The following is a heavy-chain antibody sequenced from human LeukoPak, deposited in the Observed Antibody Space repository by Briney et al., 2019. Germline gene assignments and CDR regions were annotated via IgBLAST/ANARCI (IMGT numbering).Heavy chain of an antibody. V-gene: IGHV4-61*02. D-gene: IGHD3-22*01. J-gene: IGHJ6*02. CDR3: ARESGEEYYYDSSGYYYYYYGMDV. CDR1: GGSISSGNYY. CDR2: IYTSGST. Sequence: SSETLSLTCTVSGGSISSGNYYWSWIRQPAGKGLEWIGRIYTSGSTNYNPSLKSRVTISVDTSKNQFSLKLSSVTAADTAVYYCARESGEEYYYDSSGYYYYYYGMDVWGQGTTVTVSS.